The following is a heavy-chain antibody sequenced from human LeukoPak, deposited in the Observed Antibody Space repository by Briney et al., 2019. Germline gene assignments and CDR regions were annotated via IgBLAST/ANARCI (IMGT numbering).Heavy chain of an antibody. J-gene: IGHJ2*01. Sequence: ASVRVSCKASGYTFTIYGISWVRQAPGQGLERMGWISGYNGNANNAQKFQGRVTMTTDTSTSTAYMELRSLRSDDTAVYYCARDERAQGGNLGYFDLWGRGTLVTVSS. V-gene: IGHV1-18*01. CDR1: GYTFTIYG. CDR2: ISGYNGNA. CDR3: ARDERAQGGNLGYFDL. D-gene: IGHD4-23*01.